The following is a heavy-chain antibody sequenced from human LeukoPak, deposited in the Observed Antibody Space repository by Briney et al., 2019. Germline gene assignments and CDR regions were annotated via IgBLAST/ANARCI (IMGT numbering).Heavy chain of an antibody. CDR1: GFTFSSYS. J-gene: IGHJ4*02. V-gene: IGHV3-48*01. CDR3: ARDYGTFDY. CDR2: ISGSSSTI. Sequence: GGSLRLSCAASGFTFSSYSMNWVRRAPGKGLEWVSYISGSSSTIYYADSVKGRLTISRDNAKNSLYLQMNSLRAEDTAVYYCARDYGTFDYWGQGTLVTVSS. D-gene: IGHD4-17*01.